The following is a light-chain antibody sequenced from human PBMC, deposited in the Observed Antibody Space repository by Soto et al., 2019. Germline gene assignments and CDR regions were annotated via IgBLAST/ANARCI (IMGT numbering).Light chain of an antibody. CDR3: QQYNNWPPLT. V-gene: IGKV3-15*01. Sequence: EIVLTQSPGTLSLSPGERATLSCRASQSVSSNLAWYQQKPGQAPRLLIYGASTRATGIPARFSGSGSETEFTLTISSLQSEDFAVYYCQQYNNWPPLTFGGGTKVDIK. CDR2: GAS. CDR1: QSVSSN. J-gene: IGKJ4*01.